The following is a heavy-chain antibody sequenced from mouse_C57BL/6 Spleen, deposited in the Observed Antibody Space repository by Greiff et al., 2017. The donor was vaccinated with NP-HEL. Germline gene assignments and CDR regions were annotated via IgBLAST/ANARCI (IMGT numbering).Heavy chain of an antibody. J-gene: IGHJ2*01. CDR2: INPNNGGT. V-gene: IGHV1-26*01. Sequence: VQLQQSGPELVKPGASVKISCKASGYTFTDYYMNWVKQSHGKSLEWIGDINPNNGGTSYNQKFKGKATLTVDKSSSTAYMELRSLTSEDSAVYFCARGGYDHYFDYRGQGTTLTVSS. CDR1: GYTFTDYY. CDR3: ARGGYDHYFDY. D-gene: IGHD2-10*02.